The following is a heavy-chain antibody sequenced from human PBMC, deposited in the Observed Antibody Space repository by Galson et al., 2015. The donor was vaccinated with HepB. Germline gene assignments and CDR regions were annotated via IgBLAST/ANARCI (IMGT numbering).Heavy chain of an antibody. V-gene: IGHV1-69*04. D-gene: IGHD1-26*01. J-gene: IGHJ6*02. CDR1: GYTFTSYG. CDR3: ARDRGEEDGGYLCMDV. Sequence: SVKVSCKASGYTFTSYGISWVRQAPGQGLEWMGRIIPILGIANYAQKFQGRVTITADNSTSTAYLELSSLRSEDTAVYYCARDRGEEDGGYLCMDVWGQGTTVTVSS. CDR2: IIPILGIA.